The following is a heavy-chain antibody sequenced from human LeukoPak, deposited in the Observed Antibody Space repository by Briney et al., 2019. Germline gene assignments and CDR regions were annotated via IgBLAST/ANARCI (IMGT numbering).Heavy chain of an antibody. J-gene: IGHJ4*02. CDR2: INPGGSSI. Sequence: GGSLRLSCAASGFTFSSYWMHWVLQVPGKGLLWVARINPGGSSITYADSVKGRFTISRDNAKNTLYLQMDSLRAEDTGVYYCARSNQADDYWGQGTLVTVSS. CDR1: GFTFSSYW. D-gene: IGHD1-14*01. CDR3: ARSNQADDY. V-gene: IGHV3-74*01.